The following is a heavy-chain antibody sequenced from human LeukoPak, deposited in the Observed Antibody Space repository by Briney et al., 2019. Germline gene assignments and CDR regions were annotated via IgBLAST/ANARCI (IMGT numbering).Heavy chain of an antibody. Sequence: WGSLRLSCAASGFIFSDYYMTWIRQAPGKGLEWLSYISNSGNTIYYADSVRGRFTISRDNAKNSVFLQIHSLRAEDTAIYYCARGAENHFDDWGQGTLVTVSS. CDR2: ISNSGNTI. CDR3: ARGAENHFDD. D-gene: IGHD1-14*01. V-gene: IGHV3-11*04. J-gene: IGHJ4*02. CDR1: GFIFSDYY.